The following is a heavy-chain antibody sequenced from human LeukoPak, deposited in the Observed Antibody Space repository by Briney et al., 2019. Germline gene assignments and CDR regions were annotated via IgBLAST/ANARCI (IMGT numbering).Heavy chain of an antibody. J-gene: IGHJ5*02. CDR2: ISSSSSYI. D-gene: IGHD2-21*02. CDR1: GFTFSSYS. V-gene: IGHV3-21*01. CDR3: ARWSVVVTAIAGINWFDP. Sequence: GGSLRLSCAASGFTFSSYSMNWVRQAPGKGLEWVSSISSSSSYIYYADSVKGRFTISRDNAKNSLYLQMNSLRAEDTAVYYCARWSVVVTAIAGINWFDPWGQGTLVTVSS.